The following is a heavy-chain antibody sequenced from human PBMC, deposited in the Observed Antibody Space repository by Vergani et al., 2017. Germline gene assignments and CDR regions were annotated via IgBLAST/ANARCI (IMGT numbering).Heavy chain of an antibody. J-gene: IGHJ5*02. CDR2: ISSSSAYL. CDR3: ASRVSANGGLDT. CDR1: GFTFKNNT. Sequence: VQLVESGGGLVKPGGSLRLSCEGSGFTFKNNTMTWVRQAQGKGLEWVSSISSSSAYLHYADSVKGRFTISRDNAKKSLFLQMNNLRADDTAVYYCASRVSANGGLDTWGQGTLVTVSS. D-gene: IGHD2-15*01. V-gene: IGHV3-21*02.